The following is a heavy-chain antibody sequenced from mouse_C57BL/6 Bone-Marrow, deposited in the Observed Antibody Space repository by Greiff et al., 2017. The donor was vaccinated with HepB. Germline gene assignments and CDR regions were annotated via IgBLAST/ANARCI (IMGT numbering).Heavy chain of an antibody. CDR3: VRQGLYYGSSLYAMDY. CDR2: IRSKSNNYAT. J-gene: IGHJ4*01. V-gene: IGHV10-1*01. Sequence: EVKLVESGGGLVQPKGSLKLSCAASGFSFNTYAMNWVRQAPGKGLEWVARIRSKSNNYATYYADSVKDRFTISRDDSESMLYLQMNNLKTEDTAMYYCVRQGLYYGSSLYAMDYWGQGTSVTVSS. CDR1: GFSFNTYA. D-gene: IGHD1-1*01.